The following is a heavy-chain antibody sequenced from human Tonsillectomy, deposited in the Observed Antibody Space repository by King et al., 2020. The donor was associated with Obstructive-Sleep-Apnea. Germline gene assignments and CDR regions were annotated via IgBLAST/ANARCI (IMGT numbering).Heavy chain of an antibody. CDR3: ASGTLSGRSLYYGMDV. V-gene: IGHV3-66*01. J-gene: IGHJ6*02. Sequence: VQLVESGGGLVQPGGSLRLSCAASGFTVSSNYMTWVRQSPGRGLEWVSLIYSGGTTYYADSVEGRFTVSGDISKNTLYLQLSSLGAGDTAVYYWASGTLSGRSLYYGMDVWGQGTTVTVSS. CDR1: GFTVSSNY. CDR2: IYSGGTT. D-gene: IGHD1-26*01.